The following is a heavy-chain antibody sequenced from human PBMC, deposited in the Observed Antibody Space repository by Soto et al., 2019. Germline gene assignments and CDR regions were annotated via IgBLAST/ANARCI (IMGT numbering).Heavy chain of an antibody. J-gene: IGHJ6*02. D-gene: IGHD2-2*01. CDR2: INHSGST. V-gene: IGHV4-34*01. CDR3: AXDREYQLLYYYYYGMDV. CDR1: GGSFSCYY. Sequence: NPSETLSLTCAVYGGSFSCYYWSWIRQPPGKGLEWIGEINHSGSTNYNPSLKSRVTISVDTSKNQFSLKLSSVTAADTAVYYCAXDREYQLLYYYYYGMDVWGQGTTVTVSS.